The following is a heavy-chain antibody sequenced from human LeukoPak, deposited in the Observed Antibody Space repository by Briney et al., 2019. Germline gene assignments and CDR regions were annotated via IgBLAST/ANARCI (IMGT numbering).Heavy chain of an antibody. V-gene: IGHV3-30-3*01. J-gene: IGHJ2*01. Sequence: GGSLRLSCAASGFSFSSNAMHWVRQAPGKGLEWVAVISYDGSDKYYADSVKGRFTISRDNSKNTLYLQMNSLRVEDTAVYYCARESGYCSGGSCYSLWYFDLWGRGTLVTVSS. D-gene: IGHD2-15*01. CDR2: ISYDGSDK. CDR3: ARESGYCSGGSCYSLWYFDL. CDR1: GFSFSSNA.